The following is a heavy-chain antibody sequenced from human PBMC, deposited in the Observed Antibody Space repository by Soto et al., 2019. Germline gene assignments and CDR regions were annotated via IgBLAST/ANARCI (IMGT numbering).Heavy chain of an antibody. J-gene: IGHJ3*02. CDR3: ARDFVTGGRPHDAFDI. CDR2: ISYDGSNK. V-gene: IGHV3-30-3*01. D-gene: IGHD3-10*01. Sequence: GGSLRLSCAASGFTFSSYAMHWVRQAPGKGLEWVAVISYDGSNKYYADSVKGRFTISRDNSKNTLYLQMNSLRAEDTAVYYCARDFVTGGRPHDAFDIWGQGTMVTVSS. CDR1: GFTFSSYA.